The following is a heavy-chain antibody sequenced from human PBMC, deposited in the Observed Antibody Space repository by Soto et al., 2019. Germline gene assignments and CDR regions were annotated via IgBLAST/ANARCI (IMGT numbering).Heavy chain of an antibody. CDR2: INAGNGNT. CDR1: GYTFTSYA. CDR3: AKVLTPLWTNDFFDH. Sequence: ASVKVSCKASGYTFTSYAMHWVRQAPGQRLEWMGWINAGNGNTKYSQKFQGRVTITRDTSASTAYMEPSSLRSEDTAVYYCAKVLTPLWTNDFFDHWGQGTLVTVSS. D-gene: IGHD1-1*01. J-gene: IGHJ4*02. V-gene: IGHV1-3*01.